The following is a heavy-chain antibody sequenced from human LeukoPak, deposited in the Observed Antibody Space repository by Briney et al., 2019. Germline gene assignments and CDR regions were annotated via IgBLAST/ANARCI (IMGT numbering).Heavy chain of an antibody. V-gene: IGHV1-2*02. CDR3: ARVATIFGVAGLKY. Sequence: GASVKVSCKASGYTFTGYYMHWVRQAPGQGLEWMGWINPNSGGTNYAQKFQGGVTVTRDTSISTAYMELSRLRSDDTAVYYCARVATIFGVAGLKYWGQGTLVTVSS. CDR2: INPNSGGT. J-gene: IGHJ4*02. CDR1: GYTFTGYY. D-gene: IGHD3-3*01.